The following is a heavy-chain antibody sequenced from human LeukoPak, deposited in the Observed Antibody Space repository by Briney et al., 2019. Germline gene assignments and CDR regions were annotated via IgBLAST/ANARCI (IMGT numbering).Heavy chain of an antibody. J-gene: IGHJ4*02. V-gene: IGHV1-69*06. CDR3: ARAFDRSSSPTGFDY. CDR1: GGTFSSYA. CDR2: IIPIFGTA. Sequence: ASVTVSCKASGGTFSSYAISWVRQAPGQGLEWMGGIIPIFGTANYAQKFQGRVTITADKSTSTAYMELSSLRSEDTAVYYCARAFDRSSSPTGFDYWGQGTLVTVSS. D-gene: IGHD6-13*01.